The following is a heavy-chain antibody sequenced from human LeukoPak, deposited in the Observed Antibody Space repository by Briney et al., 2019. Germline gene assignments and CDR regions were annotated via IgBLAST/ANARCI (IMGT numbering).Heavy chain of an antibody. J-gene: IGHJ6*03. CDR2: INHSGST. CDR1: GGSFSGYY. V-gene: IGHV4-34*01. CDR3: ARGWCSGGSCYSSFAFRNYYYYYMDV. D-gene: IGHD2-15*01. Sequence: SETLSLTCAVYGGSFSGYYWSWIRQPPGKGLDWIGEINHSGSTNYNPSLKSRVTISVDTSKNQFSLKLSSVTAADTAVYYCARGWCSGGSCYSSFAFRNYYYYYMDVWGKGTTVTASS.